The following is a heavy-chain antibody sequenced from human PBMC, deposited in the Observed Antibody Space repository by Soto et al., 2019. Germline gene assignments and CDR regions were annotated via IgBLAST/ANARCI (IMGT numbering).Heavy chain of an antibody. V-gene: IGHV1-8*01. CDR2: MNPNSGNT. CDR1: GYTFTSYD. CDR3: ARIGTVTTFGDYYYYMYV. D-gene: IGHD3-16*01. J-gene: IGHJ6*03. Sequence: QVQLVQSGAEVKKPGASVKVSCKASGYTFTSYDINWVRQATGQGLEWMGWMNPNSGNTGYAQKFQGRVTMTRNTCIRTAYMEMSSLRSEDTAVYYCARIGTVTTFGDYYYYMYVWGKGTTVTVSS.